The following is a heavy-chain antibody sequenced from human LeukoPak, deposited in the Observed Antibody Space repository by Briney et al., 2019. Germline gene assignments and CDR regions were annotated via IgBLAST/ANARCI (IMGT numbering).Heavy chain of an antibody. Sequence: PSETLSLTCAVYGGSFTGYYWSWIRQPPGKGLEWIGEINRSGGTNYNPSLKSRVTISVDTSKNQFSLKLSSVTAADTAVYYCGRTGTVWESFDYWGQGTLVTVSS. CDR2: INRSGGT. CDR3: GRTGTVWESFDY. J-gene: IGHJ4*02. D-gene: IGHD1-26*01. V-gene: IGHV4-34*01. CDR1: GGSFTGYY.